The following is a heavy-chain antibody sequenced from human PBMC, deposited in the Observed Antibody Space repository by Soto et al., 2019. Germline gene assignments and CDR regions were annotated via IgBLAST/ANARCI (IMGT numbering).Heavy chain of an antibody. CDR1: GVSITSHY. V-gene: IGHV4-59*11. CDR2: TYFRGSA. Sequence: SETLSLTCDVSGVSITSHYWNWIRQSPGMGLEWIGSTYFRGSASYNPSLKSRVTISLDTSKDQLSLTLSAVTAADSAVYYCASDLRSRGCFDPWGPGIPATVSS. CDR3: ASDLRSRGCFDP. J-gene: IGHJ5*02.